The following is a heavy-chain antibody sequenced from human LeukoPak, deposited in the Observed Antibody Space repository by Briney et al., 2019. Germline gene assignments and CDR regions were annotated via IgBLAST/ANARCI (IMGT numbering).Heavy chain of an antibody. J-gene: IGHJ3*02. CDR3: ARHGRPDPDYYGSGGDAFDI. V-gene: IGHV4-30-4*01. D-gene: IGHD3-10*01. Sequence: PSETLSLTCTVSGGSISSGDSYWSWIRQPPGKGLEWIGYIYYSGSTYYNPSLKSRVTISVDTSKNQFSLKLSSVTAADTAVYYCARHGRPDPDYYGSGGDAFDIWGQGTMVTVSS. CDR2: IYYSGST. CDR1: GGSISSGDSY.